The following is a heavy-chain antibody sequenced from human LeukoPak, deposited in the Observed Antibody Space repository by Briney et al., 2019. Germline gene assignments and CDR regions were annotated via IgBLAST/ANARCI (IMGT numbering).Heavy chain of an antibody. CDR3: AKDQVKIWFGEFIV. D-gene: IGHD3-10*01. J-gene: IGHJ4*02. CDR1: GFTFSSYA. V-gene: IGHV3-23*01. CDR2: ISGSGGST. Sequence: GGSLRPSCAAPGFTFSSYAMSWVRQAPGKGLEWVSAISGSGGSTYYADSVKGRFTISRDNSKNTLYLQMNSLRAEDTAVYYCAKDQVKIWFGEFIVWGQGTLVTVSS.